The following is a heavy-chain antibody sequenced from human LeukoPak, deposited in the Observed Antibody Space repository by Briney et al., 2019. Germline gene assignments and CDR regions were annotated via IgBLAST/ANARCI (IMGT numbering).Heavy chain of an antibody. J-gene: IGHJ6*03. CDR2: IYNSGYT. V-gene: IGHV3-53*01. CDR1: GFIFSSNY. D-gene: IGHD4-17*01. CDR3: ARVAATVTTNFYYYIDV. Sequence: GGSLRLSCAASGFIFSSNYMNWVRQAPGQGLEWVSVIYNSGYTYYADSVKGRFTISRDNAKNTLYLQMNSLTVEDTALYYCARVAATVTTNFYYYIDVWGAGTTVTVSS.